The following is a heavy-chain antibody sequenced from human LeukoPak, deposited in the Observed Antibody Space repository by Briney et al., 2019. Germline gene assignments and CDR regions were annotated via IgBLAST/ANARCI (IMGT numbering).Heavy chain of an antibody. D-gene: IGHD3-10*01. J-gene: IGHJ3*02. CDR3: ARELQYYYGSGSYSDAFDI. CDR2: ISAYNGNT. V-gene: IGHV1-18*01. CDR1: GYTFTSYD. Sequence: ASVKVSCKASGYTFTSYDINWVRQATGQGLEWMGWISAYNGNTNYAQKLQGRVTMTTDTSTSTAYMELRSLRSDDTAVYYCARELQYYYGSGSYSDAFDIWGQGTMVTVSS.